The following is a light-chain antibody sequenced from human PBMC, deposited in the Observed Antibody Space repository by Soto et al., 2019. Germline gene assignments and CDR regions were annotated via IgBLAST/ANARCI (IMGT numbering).Light chain of an antibody. V-gene: IGLV2-14*01. CDR3: SSYTSSSTVV. J-gene: IGLJ2*01. CDR2: DVS. Sequence: QSLLTQPASVSGSPGQSITISCTGTSSDVGGYNYVSWYQQHPGKAPKLMIYDVSNRPSGVSNRFSGSKSGNTASLTISGLQAEDEADYYCSSYTSSSTVVFAGGTKLTVL. CDR1: SSDVGGYNY.